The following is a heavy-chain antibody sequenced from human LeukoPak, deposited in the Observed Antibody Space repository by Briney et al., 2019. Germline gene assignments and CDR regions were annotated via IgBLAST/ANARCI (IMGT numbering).Heavy chain of an antibody. D-gene: IGHD5-18*01. CDR1: GFTFSSYA. V-gene: IGHV3-23*01. CDR2: ISGSGGST. J-gene: IGHJ4*02. Sequence: GGSLRLSCAASGFTFSSYAMSWVRQAPGKGLEWFSVISGSGGSTYYADSVEGRFTISRDNSKNTLYLQMNSLRAEDTAVYYCAKNRGYSYGPEDYWGQGTLVTVSS. CDR3: AKNRGYSYGPEDY.